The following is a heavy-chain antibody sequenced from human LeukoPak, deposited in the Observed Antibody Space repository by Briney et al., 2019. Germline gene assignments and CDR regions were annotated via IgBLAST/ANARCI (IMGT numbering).Heavy chain of an antibody. V-gene: IGHV3-15*01. CDR1: GFTFSNAW. CDR3: TTGMVRGVMAFDI. CDR2: IKSKTDGGTT. D-gene: IGHD3-10*01. Sequence: GGSLRLSCAASGFTFSNAWMSWVRQAPGKGLEWVGRIKSKTDGGTTDYAAPVKGRFTISRDDSKNTLYLQMNSLKTEDTAVYYCTTGMVRGVMAFDIWGQGTMVTVSS. J-gene: IGHJ3*02.